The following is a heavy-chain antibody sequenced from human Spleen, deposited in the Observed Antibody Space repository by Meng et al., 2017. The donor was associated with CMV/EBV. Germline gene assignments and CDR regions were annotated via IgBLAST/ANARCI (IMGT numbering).Heavy chain of an antibody. D-gene: IGHD2-2*02. J-gene: IGHJ4*02. CDR1: GASVSRGNYY. CDR2: IYYSGRT. V-gene: IGHV4-61*01. Sequence: SETLSLTCTVSGASVSRGNYYWSWSRQPPGKGLEWIGYIYYSGRTDYNPSLKSRVTISVDTSKNQFSLTVNSVTAADTAVYYCASFCSTTSCYRKRAFDYWGQGTLVTVSS. CDR3: ASFCSTTSCYRKRAFDY.